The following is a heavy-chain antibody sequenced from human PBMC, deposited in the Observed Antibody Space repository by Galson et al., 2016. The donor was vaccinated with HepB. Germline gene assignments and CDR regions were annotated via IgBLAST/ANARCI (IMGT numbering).Heavy chain of an antibody. Sequence: TLSLTCTVSGGSISSGGYYWSWIRQHPGQGLEWIGYIYHSGSAYYNPSLKIRVTISVDKTKNQFSLKLSSVTAADTAVYYCARHPSNYNILTGYYDSWGQGTLVTVTS. CDR3: ARHPSNYNILTGYYDS. CDR2: IYHSGSA. J-gene: IGHJ5*01. V-gene: IGHV4-31*03. CDR1: GGSISSGGYY. D-gene: IGHD3-9*01.